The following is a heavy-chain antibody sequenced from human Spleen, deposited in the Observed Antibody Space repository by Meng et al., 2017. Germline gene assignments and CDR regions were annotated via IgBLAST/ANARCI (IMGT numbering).Heavy chain of an antibody. D-gene: IGHD1-26*01. CDR1: GFTFDDYG. Sequence: GGSLRLSCAASGFTFDDYGMSWVRQAPGKGLEWVSGINWNGGSTGYADSVKGRFTISRDNAKNSLYLHMNSLRVEDTALYYCARVMEGAPYYYYYGMDVWGQGTTVTVSS. J-gene: IGHJ6*02. V-gene: IGHV3-20*04. CDR2: INWNGGST. CDR3: ARVMEGAPYYYYYGMDV.